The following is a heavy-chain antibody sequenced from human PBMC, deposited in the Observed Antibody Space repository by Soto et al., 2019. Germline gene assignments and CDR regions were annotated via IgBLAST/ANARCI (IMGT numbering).Heavy chain of an antibody. CDR3: AREGGTAAGTWYYYYGMDV. V-gene: IGHV1-18*01. CDR2: ISAYNGNT. J-gene: IGHJ6*02. D-gene: IGHD6-13*01. CDR1: GYTFTSYG. Sequence: ASVKVSCKAPGYTFTSYGISWVRQAPGQGLEWMGWISAYNGNTNYAQKLQGRVTMTTDTSTSTAYMELRSLRSDDTAVYYCAREGGTAAGTWYYYYGMDVWGQGTTVTVSS.